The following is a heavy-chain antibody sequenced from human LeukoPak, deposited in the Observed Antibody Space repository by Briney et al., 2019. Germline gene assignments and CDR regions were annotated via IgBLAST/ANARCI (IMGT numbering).Heavy chain of an antibody. J-gene: IGHJ3*02. D-gene: IGHD6-19*01. CDR3: AKDIFPLGSGWDDAFDI. V-gene: IGHV3-9*03. CDR2: ISWNSGSI. CDR1: GFTFDDYA. Sequence: GGSLRLSCAASGFTFDDYAMHWVRQAPGKGLEWVSGISWNSGSIGYADSVKGRFTISRDNAKNSLYLQMNSLRAVDMALYYCAKDIFPLGSGWDDAFDIWGQGTMVTVSS.